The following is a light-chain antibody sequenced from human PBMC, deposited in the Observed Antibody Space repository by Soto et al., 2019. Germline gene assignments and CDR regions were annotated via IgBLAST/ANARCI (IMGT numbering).Light chain of an antibody. CDR2: DVS. J-gene: IGLJ1*01. CDR1: ISDVGGHNS. V-gene: IGLV2-14*01. CDR3: RSFTSSVTYV. Sequence: ALTQPASVSGSSGQSTTISGMGTISDVGGHNSVSWYRQDPGKAPKLMIYDVSNRPAGVSDRFSGSTSGNAAALTISGLQIEDEADYDRRSFTSSVTYVCGTGTMVTVL.